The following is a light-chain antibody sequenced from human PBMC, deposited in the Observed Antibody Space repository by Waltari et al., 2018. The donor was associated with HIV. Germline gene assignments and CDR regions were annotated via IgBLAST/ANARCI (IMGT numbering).Light chain of an antibody. CDR1: SGHSSYA. CDR2: LNSDGSH. Sequence: QLVLTQSPSASASLGASVKLTCTLSSGHSSYAIACHQQQPEKGPRYLMKLNSDGSHSKGDGIPDRFSGSSSGAEHSLTISSLQSEDEADYYCQTWGTGVFGGGTKLTVL. J-gene: IGLJ3*02. CDR3: QTWGTGV. V-gene: IGLV4-69*01.